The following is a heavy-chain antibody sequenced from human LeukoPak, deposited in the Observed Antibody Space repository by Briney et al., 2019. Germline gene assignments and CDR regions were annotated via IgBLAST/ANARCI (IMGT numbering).Heavy chain of an antibody. Sequence: ASVTVSCTASGYTFTSYYMHWVRQAPGQGLEWMGIINPSGGSTSYAQKFQGRVTMTRDTSTSTVYMELSSLRSEDTAVYYCAREVGSYFDYWGQGTLVTVSS. CDR3: AREVGSYFDY. CDR2: INPSGGST. D-gene: IGHD1-26*01. V-gene: IGHV1-46*01. J-gene: IGHJ4*02. CDR1: GYTFTSYY.